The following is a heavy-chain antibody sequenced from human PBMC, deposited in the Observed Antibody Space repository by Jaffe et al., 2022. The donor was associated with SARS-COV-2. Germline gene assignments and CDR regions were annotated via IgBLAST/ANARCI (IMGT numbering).Heavy chain of an antibody. CDR2: LVGNGEVA. D-gene: IGHD1-1*01. CDR1: GFTFSTYA. Sequence: EVQLLESGGGVVQPGESLRLSCVASGFTFSTYAMAWVRQVPGKGLEYVSDLVGNGEVAFYADSAKGRFTISRDNSKNTVYLQMNSLRAEDTAIYYCAKDIEPNGKLDLEAWGHGTLVTVSS. V-gene: IGHV3-23*01. CDR3: AKDIEPNGKLDLEA. J-gene: IGHJ5*01.